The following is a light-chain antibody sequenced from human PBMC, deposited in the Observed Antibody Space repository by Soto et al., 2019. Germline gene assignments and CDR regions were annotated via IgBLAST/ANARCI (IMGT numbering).Light chain of an antibody. J-gene: IGLJ3*02. Sequence: QSALTQSRSVSGSPGQSVTISCTGTSSDIGGYNYVSWYQQHPGKAPKLMIYDVNQRPSGVPDRVSGSKSGNTASLTISGLQAEDEADYYCCSYAGSYTFVFGGGTKVTVL. V-gene: IGLV2-11*01. CDR1: SSDIGGYNY. CDR3: CSYAGSYTFV. CDR2: DVN.